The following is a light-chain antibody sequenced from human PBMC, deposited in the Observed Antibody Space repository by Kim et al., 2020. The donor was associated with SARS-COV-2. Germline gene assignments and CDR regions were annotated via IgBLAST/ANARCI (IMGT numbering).Light chain of an antibody. CDR2: DNN. CDR1: SSNFGDIY. CDR3: AIWDSSLSAVL. J-gene: IGLJ2*01. Sequence: GEMVAISFSGSSSNFGDIYVSWYQRLPGTAPKLLIYDNNKRPSGIPDRFSGSKSGTSATLGITGLQTGDEADYFCAIWDSSLSAVLFGGGTKLTVL. V-gene: IGLV1-51*01.